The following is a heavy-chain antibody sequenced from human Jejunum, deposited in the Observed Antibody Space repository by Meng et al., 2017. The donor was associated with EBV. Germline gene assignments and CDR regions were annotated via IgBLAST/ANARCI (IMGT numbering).Heavy chain of an antibody. V-gene: IGHV4-34*02. CDR2: INHSGST. CDR3: ARVAFSYTTRSLDS. CDR1: RGSFSGYY. J-gene: IGHJ4*02. Sequence: VQLQQGGAGLLKPSEALSLTCAVYRGSFSGYYWSWIRQHPGKGLEWIGEINHSGSTNYNPSLRSRVTISVETSKNQFSLRLNSVTAADTAVYYCARVAFSYTTRSLDSWGQGTLVTVSS. D-gene: IGHD3-16*02.